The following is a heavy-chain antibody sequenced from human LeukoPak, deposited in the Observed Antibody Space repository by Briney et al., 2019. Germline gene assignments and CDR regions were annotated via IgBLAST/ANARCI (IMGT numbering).Heavy chain of an antibody. V-gene: IGHV3-53*01. Sequence: PGGSLRLSCAASGFTVSSNYMSWVRQAPGKGLEWVSVIYSGGSPYYADSVEGRFTIARDNSKNTLFLQMNSLRAEDTAVYYCTRHIAAAGTGLKYWGQGTLVTVSS. CDR3: TRHIAAAGTGLKY. D-gene: IGHD6-13*01. J-gene: IGHJ4*02. CDR1: GFTVSSNY. CDR2: IYSGGSP.